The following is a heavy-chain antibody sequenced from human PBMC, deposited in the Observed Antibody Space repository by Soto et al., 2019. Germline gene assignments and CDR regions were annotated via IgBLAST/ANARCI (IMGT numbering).Heavy chain of an antibody. Sequence: QVQLVESGGALVKPGGSLRLSCAASGFTFSDYCMTWIRQAPGEGLEWVSYISDGGSTIYYADSVKGRFTISRHNAKNCLYLQMNSLRAEDTAVYYCARAVASYDAFDIWGQGTMVTVSS. D-gene: IGHD1-26*01. J-gene: IGHJ3*02. CDR1: GFTFSDYC. CDR2: ISDGGSTI. V-gene: IGHV3-11*01. CDR3: ARAVASYDAFDI.